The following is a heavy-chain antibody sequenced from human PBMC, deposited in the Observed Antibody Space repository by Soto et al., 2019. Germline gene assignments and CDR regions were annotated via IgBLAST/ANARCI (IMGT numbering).Heavy chain of an antibody. CDR3: AREGYCSGGSCYVAFDI. J-gene: IGHJ3*02. CDR1: GFTFSSYG. Sequence: QVQLVESGGGVVQPGRSLRLSCAASGFTFSSYGMHWVRQAPGKGLEWVAVIWYDGSNKYYADSVKGRFTISRDNSKNTLYLQMNSLRAEDTAVYYCAREGYCSGGSCYVAFDIWGQGTMVTVSS. CDR2: IWYDGSNK. D-gene: IGHD2-15*01. V-gene: IGHV3-33*01.